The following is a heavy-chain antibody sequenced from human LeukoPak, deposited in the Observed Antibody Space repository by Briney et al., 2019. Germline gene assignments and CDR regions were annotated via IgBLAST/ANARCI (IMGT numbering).Heavy chain of an antibody. V-gene: IGHV3-30*03. J-gene: IGHJ4*02. CDR2: ISYDGSNK. D-gene: IGHD5-24*01. CDR1: GFTFSSYG. CDR3: APEGDGYILFDY. Sequence: GRSPRLSCAAPGFTFSSYGMHWVRQAPGKGLEWVAVISYDGSNKYYADSVKGRFTISRDNSKNTLYLQMNSLRVEDTAVYYCAPEGDGYILFDYWGQGTLVTVSS.